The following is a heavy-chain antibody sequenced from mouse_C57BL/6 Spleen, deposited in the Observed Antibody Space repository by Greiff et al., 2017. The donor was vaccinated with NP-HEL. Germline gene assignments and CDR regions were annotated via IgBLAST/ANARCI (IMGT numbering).Heavy chain of an antibody. Sequence: EVKLQQSGPELVKPGASVKISCKASGSSFTDYNMNWVKQSNGKSLEWIGVINPNFGTTSYNQKFKGKATLTVDQASSTAYMQLNCLTSEDSAVYYCVALRRYFDYWGQGTTLTVSS. CDR1: GSSFTDYN. CDR2: INPNFGTT. D-gene: IGHD2-12*01. V-gene: IGHV1-39*01. CDR3: VALRRYFDY. J-gene: IGHJ2*01.